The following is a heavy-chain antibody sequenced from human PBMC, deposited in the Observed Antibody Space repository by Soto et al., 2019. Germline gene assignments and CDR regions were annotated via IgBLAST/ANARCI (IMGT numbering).Heavy chain of an antibody. J-gene: IGHJ4*02. V-gene: IGHV4-59*08. CDR2: IYYSGST. Sequence: SETLSLTCTFSGGSISSYYWSWIRQPPGKGLEWIGYIYYSGSTNYNPSLKSRVTISVDTSKNQFSLKLSSVTAADTAVYYCARLWGHYFDYWGQGTLVTVS. CDR1: GGSISSYY. CDR3: ARLWGHYFDY. D-gene: IGHD7-27*01.